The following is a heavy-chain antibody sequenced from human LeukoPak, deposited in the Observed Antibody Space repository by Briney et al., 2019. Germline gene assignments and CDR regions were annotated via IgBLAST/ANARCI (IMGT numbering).Heavy chain of an antibody. Sequence: GGSLRLSCAPSGFTFSIHWMSWVRQAPGKRLEWVANRKQDGSEKYYVDSVRGRFTISRDNAKNSLYLQMKSRRAEDTAVYYCARADDEKGIAGTTVRGGWSDWGQGTLVTVSS. CDR3: ARADDEKGIAGTTVRGGWSD. J-gene: IGHJ4*02. V-gene: IGHV3-7*01. CDR2: RKQDGSEK. CDR1: GFTFSIHW. D-gene: IGHD1-7*01.